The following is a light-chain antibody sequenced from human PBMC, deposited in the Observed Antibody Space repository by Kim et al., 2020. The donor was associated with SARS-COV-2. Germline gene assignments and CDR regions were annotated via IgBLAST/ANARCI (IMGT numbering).Light chain of an antibody. Sequence: VLMQSPGTLSLSPGERATLSCRASQSVRNGYLAWYQQKPGQAPRLLIYDASSRATGIPDRFSGSGSGTDFTLTISRLEPEDFAVYYCQQYTGSPITFGQGTRLEIK. CDR1: QSVRNGY. J-gene: IGKJ5*01. CDR2: DAS. CDR3: QQYTGSPIT. V-gene: IGKV3-20*01.